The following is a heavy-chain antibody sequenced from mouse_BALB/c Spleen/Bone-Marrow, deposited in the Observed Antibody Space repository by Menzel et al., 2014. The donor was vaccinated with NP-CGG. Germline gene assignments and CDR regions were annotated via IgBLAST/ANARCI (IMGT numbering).Heavy chain of an antibody. D-gene: IGHD2-2*01. CDR2: IHPSDSET. V-gene: IGHV1-61*01. CDR1: GYSFTTYW. CDR3: TRGDGYGGFAY. J-gene: IGHJ3*01. Sequence: QVQLQQSGAELVRPGASVKLSCKPSGYSFTTYWMNWVEQRPGQGLEWIGMIHPSDSETKLNQKFKDKATLTVDKSSNTAYMQLNSPTSEDSAVYYCTRGDGYGGFAYWGQGTLVTVSA.